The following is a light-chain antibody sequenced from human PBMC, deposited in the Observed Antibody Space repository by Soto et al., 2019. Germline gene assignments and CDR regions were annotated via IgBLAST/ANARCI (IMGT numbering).Light chain of an antibody. CDR1: QSVSSY. CDR3: QQRSTWSPTVR. CDR2: DAS. J-gene: IGKJ5*01. Sequence: ETVSKLSPATLSLYPRERDTLPCRASQSVSSYLAWYQQKPGQAPRLLIYDASNRATGIPARFSGSGSGTDFTLTISSLVPEDFAVYYCQQRSTWSPTVRLGQGARLEI. V-gene: IGKV3-11*01.